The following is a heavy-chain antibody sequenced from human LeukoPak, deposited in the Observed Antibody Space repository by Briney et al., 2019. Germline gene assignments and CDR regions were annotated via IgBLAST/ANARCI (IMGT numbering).Heavy chain of an antibody. Sequence: SETLSLTCTVSGGSISSSSYYWGWIRQPPGKGLEWIGSIYYSGSTYYNPSLKSRVTISVDTSKNQFSLKLSSVTAADTAVYYCAKGISDENWFDPWGQGTLVTVSS. CDR3: AKGISDENWFDP. J-gene: IGHJ5*02. D-gene: IGHD1-14*01. V-gene: IGHV4-39*07. CDR2: IYYSGST. CDR1: GGSISSSSYY.